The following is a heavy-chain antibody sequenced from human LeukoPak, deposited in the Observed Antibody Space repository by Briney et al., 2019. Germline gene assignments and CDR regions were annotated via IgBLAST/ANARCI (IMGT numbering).Heavy chain of an antibody. D-gene: IGHD1-26*01. J-gene: IGHJ6*03. Sequence: SETLSLTCTVSGGSISSYYWSWIRQPAGKGLEWIGRICTSGSTNYNPSLKSRVTMSVDTSKNQFSLKLSSVTAADTAVYYCARDERGSYYGYYYYYMDVWGKGTTVTVSS. CDR3: ARDERGSYYGYYYYYMDV. CDR1: GGSISSYY. CDR2: ICTSGST. V-gene: IGHV4-4*07.